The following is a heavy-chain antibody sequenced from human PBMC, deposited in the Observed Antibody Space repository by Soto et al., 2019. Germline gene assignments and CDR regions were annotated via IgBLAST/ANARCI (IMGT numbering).Heavy chain of an antibody. V-gene: IGHV4-59*01. CDR1: GCSISSYY. J-gene: IGHJ4*02. D-gene: IGHD1-26*01. Sequence: QLQLQESGPGLVKPSETLSLICTVSGCSISSYYWSWIRQPPGKGLGWIGYIYYSGSTNYNPSLKRRVAISVGMSKSQFSLELSSVTAAEAAVYYCARTESYYDGWLDCWGQGTLVTVSS. CDR2: IYYSGST. CDR3: ARTESYYDGWLDC.